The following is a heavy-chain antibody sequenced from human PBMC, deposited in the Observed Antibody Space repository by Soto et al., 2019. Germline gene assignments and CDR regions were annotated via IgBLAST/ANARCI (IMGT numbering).Heavy chain of an antibody. D-gene: IGHD2-15*01. J-gene: IGHJ1*01. V-gene: IGHV1-46*01. CDR1: RYIFTAYS. CDR3: AREENCSDGICYSEYFQR. CDR2: VNPSGGST. Sequence: ASVKVSCKASRYIFTAYSMHWVRQAPGQGLEWMGVVNPSGGSTNYAQKFQGRITMTRDTSTSTVYMDLSSLTSEDTAVYYCAREENCSDGICYSEYFQRWGQGTLVTVSS.